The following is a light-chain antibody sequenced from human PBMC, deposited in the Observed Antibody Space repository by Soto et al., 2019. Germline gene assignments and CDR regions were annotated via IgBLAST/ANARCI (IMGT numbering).Light chain of an antibody. Sequence: QSALTQPASVSGSPGQSITISCTGTSNDIGDYDYVSWYQQHPGKAPKLIIYDVNNRPSGVSNRFSGSKSGITASLTISGLQAEDDSDYYCTSYTSSSTVVFGGGTKLTVL. V-gene: IGLV2-14*03. J-gene: IGLJ2*01. CDR1: SNDIGDYDY. CDR3: TSYTSSSTVV. CDR2: DVN.